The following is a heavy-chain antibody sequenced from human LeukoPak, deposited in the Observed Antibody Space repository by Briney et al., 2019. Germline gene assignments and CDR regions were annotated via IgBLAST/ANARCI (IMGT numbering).Heavy chain of an antibody. CDR1: GFMFSSYG. J-gene: IGHJ4*02. V-gene: IGHV3-33*06. CDR2: IWVNGINK. Sequence: GGSLRLSCAASGFMFSSYGMHWVRQAPGKGLEWVAVIWVNGINKYYADSVRGRFTISRDTSKNTLYMQMNNLRVEDTAVYYCVKGFHFDWWGQGTLVTVSS. CDR3: VKGFHFDW.